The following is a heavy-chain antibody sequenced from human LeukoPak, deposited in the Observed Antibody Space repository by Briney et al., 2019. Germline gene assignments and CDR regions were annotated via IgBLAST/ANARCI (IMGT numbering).Heavy chain of an antibody. V-gene: IGHV3-48*01. CDR1: GFTFSNCA. J-gene: IGHJ4*02. CDR3: ARANPTTPIYYFDF. Sequence: GGSLRLSCAASGFTFSNCAMNWVRQAPGKGLEWVSYISSSGDRIYYADSVRGRLAISRDNDGNSLFLEMNTLRAEDTAVYYCARANPTTPIYYFDFWGRGTLVTVSS. CDR2: ISSSGDRI. D-gene: IGHD4-17*01.